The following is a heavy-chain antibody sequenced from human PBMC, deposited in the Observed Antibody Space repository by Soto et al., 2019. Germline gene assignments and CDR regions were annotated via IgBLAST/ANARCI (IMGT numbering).Heavy chain of an antibody. CDR2: IYPGDSDT. Sequence: GESLKISCKGSGYSFTSYWIGWVRQMPGKGLEWMGIIYPGDSDTRYSPSFQGQVTISADKSISTAYLQWSSLKASDTAMYYCARKSGSYYYYYGMDVWGQGTTVTVSS. CDR1: GYSFTSYW. J-gene: IGHJ6*02. V-gene: IGHV5-51*01. D-gene: IGHD1-26*01. CDR3: ARKSGSYYYYYGMDV.